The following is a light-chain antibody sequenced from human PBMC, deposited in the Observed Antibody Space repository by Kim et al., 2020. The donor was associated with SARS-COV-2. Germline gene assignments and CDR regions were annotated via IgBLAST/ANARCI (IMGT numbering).Light chain of an antibody. CDR3: QQYNNWPPRAWT. V-gene: IGKV3-15*01. CDR1: QSVSSN. J-gene: IGKJ1*01. CDR2: GAS. Sequence: GERATLSCRASQSVSSNLAWYQQKPGQAPRLLIYGASTRATGIPARFSGSGSGTEFTLTISSLQSEDFAVYYCQQYNNWPPRAWTFGQGTKVDIK.